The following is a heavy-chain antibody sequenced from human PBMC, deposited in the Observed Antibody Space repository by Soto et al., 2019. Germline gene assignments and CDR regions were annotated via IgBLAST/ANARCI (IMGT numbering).Heavy chain of an antibody. J-gene: IGHJ4*02. Sequence: GGSLRLSCAASGFTVSSNYMNWVRQAPGKGLEWLSIIYSDGTTYYADSVKGRFTISRDNFKNPLYLQMNNLRAEDTAVYYCAILSNWGQGTLVT. D-gene: IGHD6-6*01. CDR1: GFTVSSNY. CDR3: AILSN. CDR2: IYSDGTT. V-gene: IGHV3-53*01.